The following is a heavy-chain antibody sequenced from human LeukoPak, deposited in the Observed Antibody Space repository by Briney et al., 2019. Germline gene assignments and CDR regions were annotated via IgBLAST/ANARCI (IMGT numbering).Heavy chain of an antibody. V-gene: IGHV4-39*01. J-gene: IGHJ4*02. CDR2: MYYSGST. CDR3: ARGGGDYDSSGGSPKADFDY. CDR1: GCSISSSSYY. Sequence: SETLSLTCTVSGCSISSSSYYWGWIRQPPGKGLEWIGSMYYSGSTYYNPSLKSRVTISVDTSKNQFSLKLSSVTAADTAVYYCARGGGDYDSSGGSPKADFDYWGQGTLVTVSP. D-gene: IGHD3-22*01.